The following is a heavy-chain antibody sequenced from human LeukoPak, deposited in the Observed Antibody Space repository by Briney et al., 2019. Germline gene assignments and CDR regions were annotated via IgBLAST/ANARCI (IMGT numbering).Heavy chain of an antibody. CDR2: INHSGST. CDR1: GGSLSGYY. Sequence: PSETLSLTCAVYGGSLSGYYWSWIRQPPGKGLDWIGEINHSGSTNYNPSLKSRVTISVDTSKNQFSLKLSSVTAADTAVYYCATARGYSSSRAYFYWGQGTLVTVSS. J-gene: IGHJ4*02. CDR3: ATARGYSSSRAYFY. D-gene: IGHD6-6*01. V-gene: IGHV4-34*01.